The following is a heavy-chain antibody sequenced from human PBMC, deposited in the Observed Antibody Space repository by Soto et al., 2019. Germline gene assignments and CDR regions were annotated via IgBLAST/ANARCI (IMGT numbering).Heavy chain of an antibody. V-gene: IGHV4-59*01. CDR3: VREAYIGYGHAIDH. CDR1: CVTISTYY. D-gene: IGHD5-12*01. Sequence: SETLSLTCAVSCVTISTYYWSWIRQPPGKGLEWIGYNYHSGTTNYNPSLKSRVTISVDTSKNQFSLRLTSVTAADTAIYYCVREAYIGYGHAIDHWGQGILVTVSS. CDR2: NYHSGTT. J-gene: IGHJ4*02.